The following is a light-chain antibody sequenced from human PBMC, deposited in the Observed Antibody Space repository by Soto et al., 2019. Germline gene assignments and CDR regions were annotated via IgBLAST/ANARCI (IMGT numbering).Light chain of an antibody. J-gene: IGKJ4*01. CDR2: DAF. Sequence: DIQMTQSPSSLSASVGDRVTITCRASQSISSWLAWYQQTPGRAPKLLIFDAFTLASGVPSRFSGSRSGTEFTLTINGLQPDDFATYYCQQYDSYSYSPLTFGGGTKVDIK. CDR3: QQYDSYSYSPLT. CDR1: QSISSW. V-gene: IGKV1-5*01.